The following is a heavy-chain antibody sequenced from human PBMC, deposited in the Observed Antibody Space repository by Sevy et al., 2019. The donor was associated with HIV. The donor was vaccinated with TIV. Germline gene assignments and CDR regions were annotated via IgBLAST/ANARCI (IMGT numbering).Heavy chain of an antibody. Sequence: GGSLRLSCEAFGFTFHGFAILWVRQPPAKGLEWLALITYDGGERSNEDSVRGRVTISRDNSKNTLFLQMNSLRPDDTAVYYCARRDSNHQFLIDHWGQGVLVTVSS. D-gene: IGHD2-21*01. CDR1: GFTFHGFA. V-gene: IGHV3-30*07. CDR2: ITYDGGER. CDR3: ARRDSNHQFLIDH. J-gene: IGHJ4*02.